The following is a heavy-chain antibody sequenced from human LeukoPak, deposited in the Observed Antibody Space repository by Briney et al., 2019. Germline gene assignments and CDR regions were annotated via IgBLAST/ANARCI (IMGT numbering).Heavy chain of an antibody. D-gene: IGHD5-18*01. CDR1: GASISSTNW. CDR3: ARRGPAQQLWLRGRTTNWFDP. V-gene: IGHV4-4*02. Sequence: SETLSLTCTVSGASISSTNWWTWVRQPPGKGLEWIGEINHSGSTNYNPSLKSRVTISVDTSKNQFSLKLSSVTAADTAVYYCARRGPAQQLWLRGRTTNWFDPWGQGTLVTVSS. CDR2: INHSGST. J-gene: IGHJ5*02.